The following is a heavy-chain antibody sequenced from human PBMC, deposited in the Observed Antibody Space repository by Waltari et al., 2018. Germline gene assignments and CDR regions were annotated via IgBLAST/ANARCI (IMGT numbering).Heavy chain of an antibody. CDR1: GGSFRGYY. CDR2: INHSGST. Sequence: QVQLQQWGAGLLKPSETLSLTCAVSGGSFRGYYWSWIRQPPGKGLEWIGEINHSGSTNYNPSLKSRVTISVDTSKNQFSLKLSSVTAADTAVYYCARGPLSSGYWDSYYYYMDVWGKGTTVTVSS. V-gene: IGHV4-34*01. D-gene: IGHD3-22*01. CDR3: ARGPLSSGYWDSYYYYMDV. J-gene: IGHJ6*03.